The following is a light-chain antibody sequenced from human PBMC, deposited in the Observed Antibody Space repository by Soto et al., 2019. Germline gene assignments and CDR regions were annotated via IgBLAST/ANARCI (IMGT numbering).Light chain of an antibody. Sequence: EIVMTQSPATLSVSPGERATLSCRASQSVSTNVAWYQQKPGQAPSLLIYGASTRATAIPARFSGSGSGTEFTLTISRLKSEDFAVYYCQQYNDWPAITFGQGRRLEIK. CDR1: QSVSTN. CDR3: QQYNDWPAIT. V-gene: IGKV3-15*01. CDR2: GAS. J-gene: IGKJ5*01.